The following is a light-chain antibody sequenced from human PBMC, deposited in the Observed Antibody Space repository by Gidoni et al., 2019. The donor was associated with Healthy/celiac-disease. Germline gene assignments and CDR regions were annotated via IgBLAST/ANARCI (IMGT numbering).Light chain of an antibody. J-gene: IGKJ2*01. Sequence: IVLTQSPATLSLSPGERATLSCRASQSVSSYLAWYQQKPGQAPRLLIYDASNRATGIPARFSGSGSGTDFTLTISSLEPEDFAVYYCQQRSNWPYTFGQGTKLGIK. V-gene: IGKV3-11*01. CDR2: DAS. CDR1: QSVSSY. CDR3: QQRSNWPYT.